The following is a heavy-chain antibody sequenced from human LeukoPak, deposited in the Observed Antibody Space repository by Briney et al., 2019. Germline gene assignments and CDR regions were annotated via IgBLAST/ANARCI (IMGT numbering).Heavy chain of an antibody. CDR1: GFRVSDYY. CDR3: ARDRAANQDWVEFDP. J-gene: IGHJ5*02. D-gene: IGHD3/OR15-3a*01. Sequence: PGGSLRLSCAVSGFRVSDYYMSWVRQAPGKWLEWVGFIRDSGEAFYADFARGRFAISRDESENTLYLQMNSLRVEDTAVYFCARDRAANQDWVEFDPWGQGTPVIVSS. V-gene: IGHV3-66*03. CDR2: IRDSGEA.